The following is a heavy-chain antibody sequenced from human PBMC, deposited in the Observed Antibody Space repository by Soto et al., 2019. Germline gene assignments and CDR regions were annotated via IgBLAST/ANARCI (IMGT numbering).Heavy chain of an antibody. D-gene: IGHD2-15*01. CDR1: GYTFTGYY. Sequence: QVQLVQSGAEVKKPGASVKVSCKASGYTFTGYYMHWVRQAPGQGLEWMGWINPNSGGTNYAQKFQGWVTMTRDTSINTSYMELSRLRSDDTAVYYCARGRHCSGGSCYGMDYWGQGTLVTVSS. V-gene: IGHV1-2*04. CDR3: ARGRHCSGGSCYGMDY. CDR2: INPNSGGT. J-gene: IGHJ4*02.